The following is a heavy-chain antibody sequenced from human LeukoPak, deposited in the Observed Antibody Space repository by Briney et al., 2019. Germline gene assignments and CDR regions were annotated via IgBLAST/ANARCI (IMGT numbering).Heavy chain of an antibody. J-gene: IGHJ6*02. CDR2: IYYSGRT. D-gene: IGHD4-11*01. CDR1: GGSISSYY. V-gene: IGHV4-59*01. Sequence: PSETLSLTCTVSGGSISSYYWSWIRQPPGKGLEWIGYIYYSGRTNYNPSLKSRVTISVDTSKNQFSLKLSSVTAADTAVYYCATSMTTVTTDPYYYYGMDVWGQGTTVTVSS. CDR3: ATSMTTVTTDPYYYYGMDV.